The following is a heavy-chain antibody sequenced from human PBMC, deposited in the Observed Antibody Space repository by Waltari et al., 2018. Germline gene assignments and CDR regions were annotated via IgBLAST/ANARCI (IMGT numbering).Heavy chain of an antibody. D-gene: IGHD6-13*01. CDR3: ATSAAGILSFDY. CDR1: GYTFTGYY. Sequence: QVQLVQSGAEVKKPGASVKVSCKASGYTFTGYYMHWVRQAPGQGLEWMGRINPNSGGTSYAQKFQGRVTMTRDTSISTAYMELSRLRSDDTAVYYCATSAAGILSFDYWGQGTLVTVSS. J-gene: IGHJ4*02. CDR2: INPNSGGT. V-gene: IGHV1-2*06.